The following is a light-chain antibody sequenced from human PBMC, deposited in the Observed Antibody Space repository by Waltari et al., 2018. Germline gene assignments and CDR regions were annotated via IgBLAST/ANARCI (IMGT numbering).Light chain of an antibody. CDR3: QAWDSSVV. CDR1: KLGDKY. J-gene: IGLJ2*01. CDR2: QDS. Sequence: SYELTQPPSVSVSPGQTASITCSGDKLGDKYACWYQQKPGQSPVLVIHQDSKRPSGIPERFSGSHSGNTATLTISGTQAMDEADYYCQAWDSSVVFGGGTKLTVL. V-gene: IGLV3-1*01.